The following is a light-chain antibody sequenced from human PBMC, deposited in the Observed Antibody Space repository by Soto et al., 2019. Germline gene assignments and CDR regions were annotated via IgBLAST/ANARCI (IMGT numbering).Light chain of an antibody. Sequence: RASQSISIWLAWYQQKPGKAPKLLIYKASSLESGVPSRFSGSGSGTEFTLTISSLQPDDFATYYCQQYNSYSVTFGQGTRWISN. CDR3: QQYNSYSVT. J-gene: IGKJ1*01. CDR1: QSISIW. CDR2: KAS. V-gene: IGKV1-5*03.